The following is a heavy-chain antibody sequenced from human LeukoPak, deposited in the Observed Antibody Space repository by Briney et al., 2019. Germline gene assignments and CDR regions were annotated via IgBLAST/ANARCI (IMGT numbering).Heavy chain of an antibody. Sequence: ASVKVSYKASGYTFTGYYMHWVRQAPGQGLEWMGWINPNSGGTNYAQKFQGRVTMTKDTSISTAYKELSRLRSNDTAVYYCARVWGYCSSTSCYVGDAFDIWGQGTMVTVSS. CDR1: GYTFTGYY. CDR3: ARVWGYCSSTSCYVGDAFDI. J-gene: IGHJ3*02. CDR2: INPNSGGT. D-gene: IGHD2-2*01. V-gene: IGHV1-2*02.